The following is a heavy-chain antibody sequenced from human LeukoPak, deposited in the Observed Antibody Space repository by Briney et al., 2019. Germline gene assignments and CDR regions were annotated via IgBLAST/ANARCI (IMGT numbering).Heavy chain of an antibody. CDR1: GFTFSSYW. CDR2: IKEDGSEE. Sequence: GGSLRLSCAASGFTFSSYWMSWGRQAPGKGLECVANIKEDGSEEYYVDSVKGRFSISRDNAKNSLYLQMNSLRAEDTAVYYCARDWLAGNPYHAFDLWGKGTMVTVSS. CDR3: ARDWLAGNPYHAFDL. J-gene: IGHJ3*01. V-gene: IGHV3-7*01. D-gene: IGHD3-22*01.